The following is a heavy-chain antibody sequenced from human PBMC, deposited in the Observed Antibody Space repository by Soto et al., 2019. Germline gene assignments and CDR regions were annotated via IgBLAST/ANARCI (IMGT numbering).Heavy chain of an antibody. CDR3: ARDPFRDYVWGSYRYTRENWFDP. V-gene: IGHV3-48*02. CDR1: GFTFSSYS. D-gene: IGHD3-16*02. Sequence: PGGSLRLSCAASGFTFSSYSMNWVRQAPGKGLEWVSYISSSSSTIYYADSVKGRFTISRDNAKNSLYLQMNSLRDEDTAVYYCARDPFRDYVWGSYRYTRENWFDPWGQGTLVTVSS. CDR2: ISSSSSTI. J-gene: IGHJ5*02.